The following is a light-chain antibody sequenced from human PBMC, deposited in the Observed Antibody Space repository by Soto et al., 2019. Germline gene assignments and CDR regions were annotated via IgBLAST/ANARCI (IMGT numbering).Light chain of an antibody. V-gene: IGLV2-23*01. CDR3: ASYAGSNSYV. J-gene: IGLJ1*01. CDR1: SSDVGTYNL. CDR2: EGD. Sequence: QSVLTQPASVSGSPGQSITISCTGTSSDVGTYNLVSWYQHHPGKAPKLMIFEGDKRPSGVSNRFSGSKSGNTASLTISGLQADDEADYHCASYAGSNSYVFGSGTKLTVL.